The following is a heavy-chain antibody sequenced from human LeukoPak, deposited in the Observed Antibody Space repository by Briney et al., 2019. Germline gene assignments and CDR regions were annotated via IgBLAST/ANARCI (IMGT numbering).Heavy chain of an antibody. D-gene: IGHD1-26*01. CDR3: ARGRIVGEAWTPTLEY. V-gene: IGHV1-2*02. J-gene: IGHJ4*02. CDR2: INPNSGDT. CDR1: GYSFIGYY. Sequence: ASVKVSCTASGYSFIGYYMHWVRQAPGQGLAWMGWINPNSGDTSYTQKFQGRVTMTRVPSINTTYMELSRLTSDDTAFYHCARGRIVGEAWTPTLEYWGQGALVTVSS.